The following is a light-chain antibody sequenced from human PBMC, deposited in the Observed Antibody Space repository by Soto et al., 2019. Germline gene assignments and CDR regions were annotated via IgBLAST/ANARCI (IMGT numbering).Light chain of an antibody. J-gene: IGKJ1*01. Sequence: DIQMTQSPSAMSASVGDRVTITCRASQGIRNYLAWFQQKPGKVPKRLIYSVSSLQSGVPSRFSGSGSEKEFTLTISSLQPEDFATYYCLQSYHYPWTFGQGTEVEIK. CDR1: QGIRNY. CDR2: SVS. V-gene: IGKV1-17*03. CDR3: LQSYHYPWT.